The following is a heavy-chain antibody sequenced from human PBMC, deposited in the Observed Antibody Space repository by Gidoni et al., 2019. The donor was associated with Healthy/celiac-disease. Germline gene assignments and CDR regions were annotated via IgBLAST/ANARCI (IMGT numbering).Heavy chain of an antibody. CDR2: ISVSGGST. J-gene: IGHJ4*02. Sequence: EVQLLESGGGLVQPGGSLRLSCAASGFTFRSEAMSWVRQAPGKGLGWVSAISVSGGSTYYADSVKGRFTISRDNSKYTLYLQMNSLRAEDTAVYYCAKDLRSTSFTYYYDSSGSFDYWGQGTLVTVSS. V-gene: IGHV3-23*01. D-gene: IGHD3-22*01. CDR3: AKDLRSTSFTYYYDSSGSFDY. CDR1: GFTFRSEA.